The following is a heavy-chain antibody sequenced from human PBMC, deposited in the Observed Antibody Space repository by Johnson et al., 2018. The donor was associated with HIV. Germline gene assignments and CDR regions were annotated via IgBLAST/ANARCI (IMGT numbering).Heavy chain of an antibody. CDR1: GFTFSDYY. CDR3: ARGLGWNTNLAFDI. Sequence: QVQLVESGGGLVQPGWSLRLSCAASGFTFSDYYMSWIRQAPGKGLEWVSYISSSGSTIYYADSVKGRFTTSRENDKTSVYLQMNSLRAGDTAVYYCARGLGWNTNLAFDIWGRGTVVTVSS. J-gene: IGHJ3*02. D-gene: IGHD1/OR15-1a*01. V-gene: IGHV3-11*04. CDR2: ISSSGSTI.